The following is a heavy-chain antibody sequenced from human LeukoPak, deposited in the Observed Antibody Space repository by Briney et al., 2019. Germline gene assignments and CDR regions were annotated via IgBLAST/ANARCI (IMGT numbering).Heavy chain of an antibody. Sequence: SETLSLTCAVYGGSFRGYYWSWIRQPPGKGLEWIGEINHSGSTNYNPSLKSRVTISVDTSKNQFSLKLSSVTAADTAVYYCARVGRDSSGYYYGARWFDPWGQGTLVTVSS. D-gene: IGHD3-22*01. CDR1: GGSFRGYY. CDR3: ARVGRDSSGYYYGARWFDP. J-gene: IGHJ5*02. CDR2: INHSGST. V-gene: IGHV4-34*01.